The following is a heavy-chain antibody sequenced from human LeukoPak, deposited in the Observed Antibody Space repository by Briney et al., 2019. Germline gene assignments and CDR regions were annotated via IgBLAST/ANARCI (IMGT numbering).Heavy chain of an antibody. CDR1: GGSFSGYY. D-gene: IGHD6-19*01. CDR3: AIPGYSSPIDY. Sequence: SETLSLTCAVCGGSFSGYYWSWIRQPPGKGLEWIGEINHSGSTNYNPSLKSRVTISVDTSKNQFSLKLSSVTAADTAVYYGAIPGYSSPIDYWGQGTLVTVSS. J-gene: IGHJ4*02. V-gene: IGHV4-34*01. CDR2: INHSGST.